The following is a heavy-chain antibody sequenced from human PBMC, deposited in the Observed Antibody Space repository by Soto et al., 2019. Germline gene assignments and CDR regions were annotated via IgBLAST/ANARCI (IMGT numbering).Heavy chain of an antibody. D-gene: IGHD3-22*01. CDR1: GYTFTCYY. Sequence: GASVKVSCKASGYTFTCYYMHWVRQSPGQGLEWMGIINPSGGSTSYAQKFQGRVTMTRDTSTSTVYMELSSLRSEDTAVYYCARYYYDSSGLSPFDPWXQGTLVTVSS. V-gene: IGHV1-46*01. J-gene: IGHJ5*02. CDR3: ARYYYDSSGLSPFDP. CDR2: INPSGGST.